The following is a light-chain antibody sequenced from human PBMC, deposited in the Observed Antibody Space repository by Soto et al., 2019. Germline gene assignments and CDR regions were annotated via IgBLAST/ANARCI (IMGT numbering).Light chain of an antibody. CDR1: QTVTSNY. CDR3: QQYDNWWT. CDR2: GAS. Sequence: EIVLTQSPGTLSSSPGGRATLSCRASQTVTSNYLAWYQQKRGQAPRLLIWGASIRAADLPDRFSGGGSGTEFTLTISSLQSEDFAVYYCQQYDNWWTFGQGTKVDIK. V-gene: IGKV3-20*01. J-gene: IGKJ1*01.